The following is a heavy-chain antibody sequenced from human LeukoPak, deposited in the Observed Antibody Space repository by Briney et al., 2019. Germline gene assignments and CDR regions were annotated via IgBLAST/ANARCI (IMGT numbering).Heavy chain of an antibody. J-gene: IGHJ4*02. D-gene: IGHD3-3*01. Sequence: PSETLTLTCTVSGGSISSYYRSWIRQPPGKGLEWIGYIYSNGNTKYNPSLKSRVTISVDTSKNQFSLKLSSVTAADTAVYYCAREIRFLEWFDNWGQGTLATVSS. CDR2: IYSNGNT. CDR1: GGSISSYY. CDR3: AREIRFLEWFDN. V-gene: IGHV4-59*01.